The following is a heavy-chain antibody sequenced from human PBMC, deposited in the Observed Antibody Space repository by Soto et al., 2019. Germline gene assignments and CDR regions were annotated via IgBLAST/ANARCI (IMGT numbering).Heavy chain of an antibody. CDR2: IYYSGST. D-gene: IGHD6-19*01. CDR3: ARDPGYSSGWYFRFDP. J-gene: IGHJ5*02. CDR1: GGSISSSSYY. Sequence: SETLSLTCTVSGGSISSSSYYWGWIRQPPGKGLEWIGSIYYSGSTYYNPSLKSRITINPDTSKNQFSLQLNSVTPEDTAVYYCARDPGYSSGWYFRFDPWGQGTLVTVSS. V-gene: IGHV4-39*02.